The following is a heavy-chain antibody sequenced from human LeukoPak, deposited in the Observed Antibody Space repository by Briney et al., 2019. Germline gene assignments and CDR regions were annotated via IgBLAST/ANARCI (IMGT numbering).Heavy chain of an antibody. Sequence: SETLSLTCTVSGGSFSSSSYYWGWIRQPPGKGLEWIGSIYYSGSTYYNPSLKSRDTISVDTSKNQFSLKLSSVTAADTAVYYCARRTLLYSSSWYYFDYWGQGTLVTVSS. CDR2: IYYSGST. J-gene: IGHJ4*02. V-gene: IGHV4-39*01. CDR1: GGSFSSSSYY. CDR3: ARRTLLYSSSWYYFDY. D-gene: IGHD6-13*01.